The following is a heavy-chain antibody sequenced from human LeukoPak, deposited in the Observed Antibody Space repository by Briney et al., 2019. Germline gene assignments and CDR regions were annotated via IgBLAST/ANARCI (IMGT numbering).Heavy chain of an antibody. J-gene: IGHJ6*02. D-gene: IGHD4-17*01. CDR1: GFTFSSSN. V-gene: IGHV3-21*01. CDR2: ITSSSSYI. CDR3: ATEKNYGDYNAYGMDV. Sequence: PGGSLRLSCVVSGFTFSSSNMTWVRQAPGGGLEWVSSITSSSSYIYYADSVKGRFTISRDNAKNSLSLQMNSLRAEDTAVYYCATEKNYGDYNAYGMDVWGQGTTVIVSS.